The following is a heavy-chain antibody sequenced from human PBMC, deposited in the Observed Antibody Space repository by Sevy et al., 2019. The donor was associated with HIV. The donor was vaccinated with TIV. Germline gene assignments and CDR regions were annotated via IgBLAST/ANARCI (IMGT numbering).Heavy chain of an antibody. CDR1: GFTVSSNY. J-gene: IGHJ6*02. CDR2: IYSDSNT. V-gene: IGHV3-53*01. D-gene: IGHD3-3*01. Sequence: GGSLRLSCAASGFTVSSNYMSWVRQAPGKGLEWVSVIYSDSNTYYADSVKGRFTIYSDNSKNTLYLQMKSLRAEDTAVYYCAKGLILEWSWYGMDVWGQGTTVTVSS. CDR3: AKGLILEWSWYGMDV.